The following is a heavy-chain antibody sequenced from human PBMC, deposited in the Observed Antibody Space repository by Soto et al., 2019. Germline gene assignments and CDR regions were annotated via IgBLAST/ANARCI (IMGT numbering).Heavy chain of an antibody. CDR3: ARDGSGSPGSTDF. CDR2: VYHSGNT. J-gene: IGHJ4*02. CDR1: GYSISNNDW. V-gene: IGHV4-4*02. Sequence: SETLSLTCTVSGYSISNNDWWSWIRQSPGNGLEWLGEVYHSGNTNYNPSLKSRVTISVDKSKNQFSLNLISVTAADTAVYYCARDGSGSPGSTDFWGQGTLVTVSS. D-gene: IGHD1-26*01.